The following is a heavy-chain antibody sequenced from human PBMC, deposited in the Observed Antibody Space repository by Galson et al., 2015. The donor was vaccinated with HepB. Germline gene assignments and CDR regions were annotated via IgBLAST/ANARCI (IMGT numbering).Heavy chain of an antibody. Sequence: SLRLSCAASGFTFSSYGMHWVRQAPGKGLEWVAVIWYGGSDKYYADSVKGRLTISRDNSKNTVYLQMNSLRAEDTAVYYCARDRGYSGYGRGPCDYWGQGTLVTVSS. V-gene: IGHV3-33*08. D-gene: IGHD5-12*01. CDR1: GFTFSSYG. J-gene: IGHJ4*02. CDR3: ARDRGYSGYGRGPCDY. CDR2: IWYGGSDK.